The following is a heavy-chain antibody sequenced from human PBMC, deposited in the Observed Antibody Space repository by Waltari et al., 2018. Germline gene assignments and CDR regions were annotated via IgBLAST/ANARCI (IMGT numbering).Heavy chain of an antibody. V-gene: IGHV4-31*03. D-gene: IGHD3-10*01. CDR2: IYYSGST. CDR1: GGSISSGGYY. CDR3: ARASDGSGSYSVKVGYYYYYMDV. Sequence: QVQLQESGPGLVKPSQTLSLTCTVSGGSISSGGYYWSWIRQHPGEGLEWIGYIYYSGSTYYNPSLKSRVTISVDTSKNQFSLKLSSVTAADTAVYYCARASDGSGSYSVKVGYYYYYMDVWGKGTTVTVSS. J-gene: IGHJ6*03.